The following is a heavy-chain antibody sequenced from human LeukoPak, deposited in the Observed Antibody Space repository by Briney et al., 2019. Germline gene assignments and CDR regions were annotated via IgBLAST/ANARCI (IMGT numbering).Heavy chain of an antibody. CDR1: GYSINIDYY. V-gene: IGHV4-38-2*02. Sequence: SETLSLTCSGSGYSINIDYYWAWIRQPPGKGLEWIGNIYKSGSTYYNPSLESRVTVSMDTSKNQFSLRLRSVTAADTTVYYCARYKSEAVAGKQHFDYSGQGTPVTASS. D-gene: IGHD6-19*01. CDR3: ARYKSEAVAGKQHFDY. J-gene: IGHJ4*02. CDR2: IYKSGST.